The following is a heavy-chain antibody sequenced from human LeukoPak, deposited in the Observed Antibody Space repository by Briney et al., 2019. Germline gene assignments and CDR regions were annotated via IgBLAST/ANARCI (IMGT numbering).Heavy chain of an antibody. CDR2: IYYSGST. Sequence: SETLSLTCTVSGGSISSYYWSWIRQPPGKGLEWIGYIYYSGSTNYNPSLKSRVTISVDTSKNQFSLKLSSVTAADTAVYYCARLSRGTYWYAFDYWGQGTLVTVSS. V-gene: IGHV4-59*01. CDR3: ARLSRGTYWYAFDY. D-gene: IGHD2-8*01. CDR1: GGSISSYY. J-gene: IGHJ4*02.